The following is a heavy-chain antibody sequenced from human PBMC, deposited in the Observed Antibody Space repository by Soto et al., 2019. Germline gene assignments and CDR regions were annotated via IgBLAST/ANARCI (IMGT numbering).Heavy chain of an antibody. CDR3: ARDNGLAGSFDP. CDR1: VFTFRSYS. CDR2: ISIGATAI. V-gene: IGHV3-48*02. Sequence: WWSLRLSCSASVFTFRSYSMNWVRQAPGKGLEWISYISIGATAIFYADSVKGRFTISRDDAKNSLYLEMNSLRDEDTSVYYCARDNGLAGSFDPWGQGALVTVSS. D-gene: IGHD3-3*02. J-gene: IGHJ5*02.